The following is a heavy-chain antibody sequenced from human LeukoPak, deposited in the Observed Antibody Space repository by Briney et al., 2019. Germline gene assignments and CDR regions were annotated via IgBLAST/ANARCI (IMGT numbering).Heavy chain of an antibody. CDR2: INPSGGST. Sequence: ASVKVSCKASGYTFTSYYMHWVRQAPGQGLEWMGIINPSGGSTSYAQKFQDRVTMTRDTSTSTVYMELSSLRSEDTAVYYCARAPYYYDSSGLGIDYWGQGTLVTVSS. CDR1: GYTFTSYY. V-gene: IGHV1-46*01. J-gene: IGHJ4*02. D-gene: IGHD3-22*01. CDR3: ARAPYYYDSSGLGIDY.